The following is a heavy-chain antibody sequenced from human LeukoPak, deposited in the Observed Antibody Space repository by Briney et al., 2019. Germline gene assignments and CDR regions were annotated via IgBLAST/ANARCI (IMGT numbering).Heavy chain of an antibody. CDR1: GFSFSTYW. J-gene: IGHJ4*02. CDR2: IDQGGSVR. D-gene: IGHD6-13*01. V-gene: IGHV3-7*01. Sequence: GGSLRLSCAASGFSFSTYWMSWVRQTPEKGLEFVANIDQGGSVRNYMDSLKGRCTISRDNAKKSLYLEINSLRADDTAVYYCARDPESSSFDLWGREAHVTVSS. CDR3: ARDPESSSFDL.